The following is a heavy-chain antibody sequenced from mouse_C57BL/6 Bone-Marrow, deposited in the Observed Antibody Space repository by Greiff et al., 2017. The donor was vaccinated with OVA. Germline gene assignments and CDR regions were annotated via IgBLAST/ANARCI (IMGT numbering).Heavy chain of an antibody. CDR3: AGTNNGRSWLAD. CDR1: GFNIKNYY. D-gene: IGHD1-1*01. J-gene: IGHJ3*01. CDR2: IDPANGYT. Sequence: VQLQQSVAELVRPGASVKLSCTASGFNIKNYYMHWVKQRPEQGLEWIGRIDPANGYTKYAPQFQGKATITADTSSNTAYLQLSSLTSEDTAIYYCAGTNNGRSWLADWGKGTLVTVSA. V-gene: IGHV14-3*01.